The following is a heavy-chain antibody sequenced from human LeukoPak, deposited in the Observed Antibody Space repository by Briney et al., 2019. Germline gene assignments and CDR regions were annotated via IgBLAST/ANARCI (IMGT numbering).Heavy chain of an antibody. CDR3: AKDFCSGGSCYSGSDH. Sequence: PGGSLRLSCAASGFTFSSYAMNWVRQAPGKGLEWVSVISGSGGSTYYADSVKDRFTISRDNSKNTLYLQMNSLRAEDTAVYYCAKDFCSGGSCYSGSDHWGQGTLVTVSS. J-gene: IGHJ4*02. CDR2: ISGSGGST. CDR1: GFTFSSYA. D-gene: IGHD2-15*01. V-gene: IGHV3-23*01.